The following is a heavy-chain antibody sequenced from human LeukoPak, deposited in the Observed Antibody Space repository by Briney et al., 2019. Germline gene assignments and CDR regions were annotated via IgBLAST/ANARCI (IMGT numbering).Heavy chain of an antibody. D-gene: IGHD2-15*01. CDR2: MSSSDDGR. J-gene: IGHJ4*02. V-gene: IGHV3-23*01. Sequence: GGSLTLSCAASGFTFSNYGMSWVRQAPGKGLEWVSAMSSSDDGRYYAPSVRGRFTIPRDTSRSTLYVQLNSLRAEDAAVYYCAKAPVTSCRGAFCYPFDYWGQGTLVTVSS. CDR1: GFTFSNYG. CDR3: AKAPVTSCRGAFCYPFDY.